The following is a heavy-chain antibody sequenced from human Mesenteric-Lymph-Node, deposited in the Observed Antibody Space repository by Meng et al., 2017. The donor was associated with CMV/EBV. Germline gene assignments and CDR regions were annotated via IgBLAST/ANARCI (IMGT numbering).Heavy chain of an antibody. CDR2: IYYSGTT. CDR1: GGSISSSSYY. V-gene: IGHV4-39*07. Sequence: SETLSLTCTVSGGSISSSSYYWGWIRQPPGKGLEWIGSIYYSGTTYYNPSLKSRVTISVDTSKNQFSLKLSSVTAADTAVYYCARGGIRPQQRFDPWGQGTLVTVSS. CDR3: ARGGIRPQQRFDP. J-gene: IGHJ5*02.